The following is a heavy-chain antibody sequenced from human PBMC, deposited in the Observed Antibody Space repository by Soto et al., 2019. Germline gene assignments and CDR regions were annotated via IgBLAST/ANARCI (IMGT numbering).Heavy chain of an antibody. CDR1: GGTFSSYT. Sequence: QVQLVQSGAEVKKPGSSVKVSCKASGGTFSSYTISWVRQAPGQGLEWMGRIIPILGIANYAQRFQGRVTITADKSTSTAYMELSSLRSEDTAVYYCARWGSGWSAGWLDPWGQGTLVAVSS. V-gene: IGHV1-69*02. J-gene: IGHJ5*02. CDR2: IIPILGIA. CDR3: ARWGSGWSAGWLDP. D-gene: IGHD6-19*01.